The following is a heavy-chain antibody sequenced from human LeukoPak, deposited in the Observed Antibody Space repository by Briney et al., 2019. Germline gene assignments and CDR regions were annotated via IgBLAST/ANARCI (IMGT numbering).Heavy chain of an antibody. CDR1: GYTFTGYY. CDR2: INPNSGGT. CDR3: VPSGAWLYYFDY. J-gene: IGHJ4*02. D-gene: IGHD6-19*01. Sequence: ASVKVSCKASGYTFTGYYMHWVRQAPGQGLEWMGWINPNSGGTNYAQKFQGRVTMTRDTSISTAYMELSRLRSDDTAVYYCVPSGAWLYYFDYWGQGTLVTVSS. V-gene: IGHV1-2*02.